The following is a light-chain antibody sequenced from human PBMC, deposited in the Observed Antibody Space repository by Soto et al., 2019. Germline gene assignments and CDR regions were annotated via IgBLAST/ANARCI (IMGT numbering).Light chain of an antibody. CDR1: QTVTSSF. V-gene: IGKV3-20*01. Sequence: EGVLTQSPGTLSLSPGERATLSCRTSQTVTSSFLSWFQQKPGQSPRLLLYGASRRATGTPDRFSGSGSGTDFTLIISRLEPEDSAVYYCQLYGSYMITFGHGTKLQI. J-gene: IGKJ2*01. CDR3: QLYGSYMIT. CDR2: GAS.